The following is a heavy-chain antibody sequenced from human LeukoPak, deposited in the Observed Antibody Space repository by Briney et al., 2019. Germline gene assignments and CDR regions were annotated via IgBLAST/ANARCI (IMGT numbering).Heavy chain of an antibody. J-gene: IGHJ4*02. CDR2: ISSSSSYI. CDR1: GFTFSSYS. CDR3: ARGSVAIY. V-gene: IGHV3-21*01. Sequence: GGSLRLSCAASGFTFSSYSMNWVCQAPGKRLEWVSSISSSSSYIYYADSVKGRFTISRDNAKDSLYLQMNSLRAEDTAVYYCARGSVAIYWGQGTLVTVSS. D-gene: IGHD5-12*01.